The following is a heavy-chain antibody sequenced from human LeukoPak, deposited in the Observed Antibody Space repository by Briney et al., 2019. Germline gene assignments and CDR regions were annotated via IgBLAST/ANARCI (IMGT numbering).Heavy chain of an antibody. CDR1: GFTFSSYA. J-gene: IGHJ4*02. CDR3: AKMARNYYDSSGYPYYFDY. CDR2: ISGSGGST. D-gene: IGHD3-22*01. V-gene: IGHV3-23*01. Sequence: GGSLRLSCAASGFTFSSYAMSWVRQAPGKGLEWVSAISGSGGSTYYADSVKGRFTISRDNPKNTLYLQMNSLRAEDTAVYYCAKMARNYYDSSGYPYYFDYWGQGTLVTVSS.